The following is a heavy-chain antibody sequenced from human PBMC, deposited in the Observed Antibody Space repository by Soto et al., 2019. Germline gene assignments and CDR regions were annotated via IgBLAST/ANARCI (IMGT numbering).Heavy chain of an antibody. CDR3: ERDLQKQLINWFDP. V-gene: IGHV1-18*01. Sequence: ASVKVSCKASGYTFTSYGISWVRQAPGQGLEWMGWISAYNGNTNYAQKLQGRVTMTTDTSTSTAYMELRSLRSDDTAVYYCERDLQKQLINWFDPWGQGTLVTVSS. CDR1: GYTFTSYG. D-gene: IGHD5-18*01. J-gene: IGHJ5*02. CDR2: ISAYNGNT.